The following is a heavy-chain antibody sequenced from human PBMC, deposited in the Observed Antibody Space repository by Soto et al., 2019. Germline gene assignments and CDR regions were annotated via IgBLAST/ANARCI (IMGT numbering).Heavy chain of an antibody. V-gene: IGHV1-2*02. J-gene: IGHJ6*02. Sequence: ASVKVSCKASGYTFSGYYIHWVRQAPGQGLEWMGWINPNSGGTNYAQKFQGRVTMTRDTSIRTAYMELSSLTSDDTVVYYCARIAARGSFYYNYGMDVWGQGTTVTVSS. CDR2: INPNSGGT. CDR3: ARIAARGSFYYNYGMDV. D-gene: IGHD6-6*01. CDR1: GYTFSGYY.